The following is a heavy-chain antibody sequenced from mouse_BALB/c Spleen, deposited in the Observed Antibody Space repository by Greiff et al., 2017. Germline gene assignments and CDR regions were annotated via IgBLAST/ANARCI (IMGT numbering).Heavy chain of an antibody. CDR1: GYTFTSYY. V-gene: IGHV1S81*02. J-gene: IGHJ4*01. CDR3: TRQGRRDYYAMDD. CDR2: INPSNGGT. Sequence: VQLQQSGAELVKPGASVKLSCKASGYTFTSYYMYWVKQRPGQGLEWIGEINPSNGGTNFNEKFKSKATLTVDKSSSTAYMQLSSLTSEDSAVYYCTRQGRRDYYAMDDWGQGTSVTVSS. D-gene: IGHD2-12*01.